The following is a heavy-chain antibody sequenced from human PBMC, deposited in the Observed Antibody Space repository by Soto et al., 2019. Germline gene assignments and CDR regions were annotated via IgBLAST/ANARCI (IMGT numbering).Heavy chain of an antibody. CDR3: TTEAFTTVGGRYFDY. D-gene: IGHD4-17*01. J-gene: IGHJ4*02. CDR1: GFTFSNAW. Sequence: GGSLRLSCAASGFTFSNAWMSWVRQAPGKGLEWVGRIKSKTDGGTTDYAAPVKGRFTISRDDSKNTLYLQMNSLKTEDTAVYYCTTEAFTTVGGRYFDYWGQGTLVTVSS. CDR2: IKSKTDGGTT. V-gene: IGHV3-15*01.